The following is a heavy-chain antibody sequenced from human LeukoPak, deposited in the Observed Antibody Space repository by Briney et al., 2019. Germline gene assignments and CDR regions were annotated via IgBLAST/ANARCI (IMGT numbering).Heavy chain of an antibody. Sequence: GGSLRLSCAASGFTFSSYGMHWVRQAPGKGLEWVAVISYDGSNKYYADSVKGRFTISRDNSKNTMHLQMNSLRAEDTAVYYCAKAGIAAAGIDYYFDYWGQGTLVTVSS. CDR2: ISYDGSNK. V-gene: IGHV3-30*18. CDR3: AKAGIAAAGIDYYFDY. J-gene: IGHJ4*02. CDR1: GFTFSSYG. D-gene: IGHD6-13*01.